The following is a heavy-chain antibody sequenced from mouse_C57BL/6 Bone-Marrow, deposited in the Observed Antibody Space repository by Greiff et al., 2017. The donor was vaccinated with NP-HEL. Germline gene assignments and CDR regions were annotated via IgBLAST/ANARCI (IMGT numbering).Heavy chain of an antibody. J-gene: IGHJ2*01. CDR1: GYTFTSYG. V-gene: IGHV1-81*01. Sequence: VQLQQSGAELARPGASVKLSCKASGYTFTSYGISWVKQRTGQGLEWIGEIYPRSGNTYYNEKFKGKATLTADKSSSTAYMELRSLTSEDSAVYYCARAGHYDGSSNGWGTGTTLTVSS. CDR2: IYPRSGNT. CDR3: ARAGHYDGSSNG. D-gene: IGHD1-1*01.